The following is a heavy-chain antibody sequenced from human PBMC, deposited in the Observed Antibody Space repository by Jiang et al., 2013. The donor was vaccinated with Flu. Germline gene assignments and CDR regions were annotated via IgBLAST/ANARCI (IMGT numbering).Heavy chain of an antibody. J-gene: IGHJ4*02. CDR1: GFTVNSNY. Sequence: VQLLESGGGLIQPGGSLRLSCAASGFTVNSNYMSWVRQAPGKGLEWVSVIYTGGTTYYADSVKGRFAISRDNSKNTLYLQMNSLRAEDTAVYYCARGHIVGVSAFDYWGQGTLVTVSS. D-gene: IGHD1-26*01. CDR2: IYTGGTT. CDR3: ARGHIVGVSAFDY. V-gene: IGHV3-53*01.